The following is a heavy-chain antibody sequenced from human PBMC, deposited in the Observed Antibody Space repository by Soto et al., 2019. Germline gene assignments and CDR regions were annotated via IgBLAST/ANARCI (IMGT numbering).Heavy chain of an antibody. CDR2: IYAGGDT. V-gene: IGHV3-53*01. J-gene: IGHJ4*02. Sequence: GGSLRLSCAASGFSVSDNYVTWVRQAPGKGLEWVSVIYAGGDTFYAGSVKGRFTISRDTSENMVYLQMRSLTVEDTAVYHCARGLGFCSGGACYECWGQGTVVTVSS. D-gene: IGHD2-15*01. CDR3: ARGLGFCSGGACYEC. CDR1: GFSVSDNY.